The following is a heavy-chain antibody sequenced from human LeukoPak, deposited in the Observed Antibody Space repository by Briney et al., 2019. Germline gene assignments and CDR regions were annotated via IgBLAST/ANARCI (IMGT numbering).Heavy chain of an antibody. J-gene: IGHJ4*02. D-gene: IGHD3-9*01. V-gene: IGHV3-64D*06. CDR2: IISNGGST. CDR3: VKENGRYPEPYYFDY. Sequence: GGSLRLSCSASGFTFSRYALHWVRQAPGKGLEYVSGIISNGGSTNYADSVKGRFTISRDNSKNTLYLQMSSLRPEDTAVYYCVKENGRYPEPYYFDYWGQGTLVTVPS. CDR1: GFTFSRYA.